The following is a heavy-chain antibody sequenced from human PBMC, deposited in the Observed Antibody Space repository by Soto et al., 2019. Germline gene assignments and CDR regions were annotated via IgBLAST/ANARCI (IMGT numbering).Heavy chain of an antibody. CDR3: ARRHLAVAVSPWFDP. Sequence: QVTLKESGPVLVKPTETLTLRCTVSGLSITDSEMGVSWIRQPPGQPLEWLAHIDSSGEKSYRTFLKSRLASSKDTSKSQIVLTMTNMAPADTATYYCARRHLAVAVSPWFDPWGQGIPVTVSS. V-gene: IGHV2-26*01. J-gene: IGHJ5*02. CDR1: GLSITDSEMG. D-gene: IGHD6-19*01. CDR2: IDSSGEK.